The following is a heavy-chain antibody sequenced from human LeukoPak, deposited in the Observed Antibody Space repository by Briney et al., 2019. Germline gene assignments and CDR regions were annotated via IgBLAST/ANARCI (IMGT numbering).Heavy chain of an antibody. J-gene: IGHJ4*02. CDR3: ARSGVPSWDGYYYVDF. CDR2: INHSGST. V-gene: IGHV4-34*01. Sequence: SETLSLTCAVYGGSFSGYYWSWIRQPPGKGLEWIGEINHSGSTNYNPSLKSRVTISVDTSKNQFSLKLSSVTAADTAVYYCARSGVPSWDGYYYVDFWGQGTLVTVSS. CDR1: GGSFSGYY. D-gene: IGHD5-24*01.